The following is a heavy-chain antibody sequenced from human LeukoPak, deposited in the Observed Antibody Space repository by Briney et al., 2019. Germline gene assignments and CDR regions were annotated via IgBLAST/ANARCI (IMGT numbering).Heavy chain of an antibody. CDR2: IYYSGST. D-gene: IGHD6-13*01. CDR3: ARRVGIAAAGTEDY. Sequence: PSETLSLTCTVSGGSISSSSYYWGWIRRPPGQGLEWIGSIYYSGSTYYNPSLKSRVTISVDTSKNQFSLKLSSVTAADTAVYYCARRVGIAAAGTEDYWGQGTLVTVSS. J-gene: IGHJ4*02. V-gene: IGHV4-39*01. CDR1: GGSISSSSYY.